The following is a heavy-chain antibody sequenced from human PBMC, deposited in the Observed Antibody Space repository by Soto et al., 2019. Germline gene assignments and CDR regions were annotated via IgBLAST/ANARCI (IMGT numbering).Heavy chain of an antibody. CDR3: ARELAVAGHDAFDI. D-gene: IGHD6-19*01. CDR2: IYYSGST. J-gene: IGHJ3*02. CDR1: GGSFSSYY. Sequence: SETLSLTCTVSGGSFSSYYWSWIRQPPGKGLEWIGYIYYSGSTNYNPSLKSRVTISVDTSKNQFSLKLSSVTAADTAVYYCARELAVAGHDAFDIWGQGTMVTVSS. V-gene: IGHV4-59*01.